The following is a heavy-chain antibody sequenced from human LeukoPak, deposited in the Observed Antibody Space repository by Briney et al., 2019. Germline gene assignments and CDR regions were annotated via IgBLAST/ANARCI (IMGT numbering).Heavy chain of an antibody. CDR1: GFIFRSYW. CDR3: ARDVGPSGGSPGGS. CDR2: VATDGTAP. J-gene: IGHJ5*02. Sequence: PGGSLRLSCAASGFIFRSYWMHWVRQAPGKGLVWVSRVATDGTAPSYADSVKGRFTIFRDNAKNTLYLQMNSLSVEDTAVYYCARDVGPSGGSPGGSWGQGTLVTVSS. V-gene: IGHV3-74*01. D-gene: IGHD2-15*01.